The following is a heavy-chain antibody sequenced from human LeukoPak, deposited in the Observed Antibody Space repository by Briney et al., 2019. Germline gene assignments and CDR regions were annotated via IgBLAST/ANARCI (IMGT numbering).Heavy chain of an antibody. CDR2: IIPIFGTA. V-gene: IGHV1-69*13. CDR1: GGTFSSYA. CDR3: ATHSSSWTPGGAFDI. J-gene: IGHJ3*02. D-gene: IGHD6-13*01. Sequence: GASVKVSCKASGGTFSSYAISWVRQAPGQGLEWMGGIIPIFGTANYAQKFQGRVTITADESTSTAYMELSSLRSEDTAVYYCATHSSSWTPGGAFDIWGQGTMVTVSS.